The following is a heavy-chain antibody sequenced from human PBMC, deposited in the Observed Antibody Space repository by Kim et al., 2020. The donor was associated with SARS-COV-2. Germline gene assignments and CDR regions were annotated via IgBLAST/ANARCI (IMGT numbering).Heavy chain of an antibody. V-gene: IGHV1-69*13. Sequence: SVKVSCKASGGTFSSYAISWVRQAPGQGLEWMGGIIPIFGTANYAQKFQGRVTITADESTSTAYMELSSLRSEDTAVYYCARGGHDQYYFDYWGQGTLVTVSS. CDR2: IIPIFGTA. J-gene: IGHJ4*02. D-gene: IGHD2-2*01. CDR1: GGTFSSYA. CDR3: ARGGHDQYYFDY.